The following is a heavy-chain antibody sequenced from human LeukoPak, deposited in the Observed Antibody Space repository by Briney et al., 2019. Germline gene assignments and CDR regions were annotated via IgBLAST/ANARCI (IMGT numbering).Heavy chain of an antibody. CDR2: ISGSGGST. V-gene: IGHV3-23*01. J-gene: IGHJ4*02. Sequence: PGGSLRLSCAASGFTFSSYAMSWVRQAPGKGLEWVSAISGSGGSTYYADPVKGRFTISRDNSKNTLYLQMNSLRAEDTAVYYCANFPIRIVVTMEDYWGQGTLVTVSS. CDR1: GFTFSSYA. CDR3: ANFPIRIVVTMEDY. D-gene: IGHD3-22*01.